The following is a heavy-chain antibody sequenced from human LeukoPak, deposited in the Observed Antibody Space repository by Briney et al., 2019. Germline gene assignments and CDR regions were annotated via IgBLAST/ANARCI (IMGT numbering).Heavy chain of an antibody. Sequence: ASVTVSCKASGYTFTSYYMHWVRQPPGQGLEWMGIINPSGGSKSHAPNSQDRVTMTRDTSTSTVYMELSSLRSEDTAVDYCARGLDYYDSSGCLQHWGQGTLVTVSS. J-gene: IGHJ1*01. V-gene: IGHV1-46*01. CDR1: GYTFTSYY. CDR3: ARGLDYYDSSGCLQH. CDR2: INPSGGSK. D-gene: IGHD3-22*01.